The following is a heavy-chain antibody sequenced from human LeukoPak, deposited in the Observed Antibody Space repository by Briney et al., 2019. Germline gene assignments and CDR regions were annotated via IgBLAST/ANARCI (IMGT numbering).Heavy chain of an antibody. CDR2: IYWNDDK. J-gene: IGHJ4*02. CDR3: AHVNPLAIFGVVIIQPGPFDY. CDR1: GFSLSTSGVG. Sequence: SGPTLVKPTQTLTLTCTFSGFSLSTSGVGVGWIRQPPGKALEWLALIYWNDDKRYSPSLKSRLTITKDTSKNQVVLTMTNMDPVDTATYYCAHVNPLAIFGVVIIQPGPFDYWGQGTLVTVSS. V-gene: IGHV2-5*01. D-gene: IGHD3-3*01.